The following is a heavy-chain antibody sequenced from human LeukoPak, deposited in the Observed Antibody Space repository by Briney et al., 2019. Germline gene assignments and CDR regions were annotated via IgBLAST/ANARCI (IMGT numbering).Heavy chain of an antibody. CDR3: ARGEGGILATPEDY. CDR2: IYSAGDT. CDR1: GFAVSSNY. J-gene: IGHJ4*02. D-gene: IGHD1-14*01. V-gene: IGHV3-53*01. Sequence: GGSLRLSCAASGFAVSSNYMSWVRQAPGKGPEWVSVIYSAGDTYYAGSVKGRFTISRDNSKNTLYLQMNSLRVEDTAVYYCARGEGGILATPEDYWGQGTLVTVSS.